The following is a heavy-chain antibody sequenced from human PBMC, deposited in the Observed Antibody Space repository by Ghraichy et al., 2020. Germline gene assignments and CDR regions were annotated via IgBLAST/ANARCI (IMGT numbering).Heavy chain of an antibody. CDR2: IYYSGST. D-gene: IGHD2-2*01. V-gene: IGHV4-59*01. CDR1: GGSISSYY. CDR3: ARDSPHETYHDY. J-gene: IGHJ4*02. Sequence: SETLSLTCTVSGGSISSYYWSWIRQPPGKGLEWIGYIYYSGSTNYNPSLKSRVTISVDTSKNQFSLKLSSVTAADTAVYYCARDSPHETYHDYWGQGTLVTVSS.